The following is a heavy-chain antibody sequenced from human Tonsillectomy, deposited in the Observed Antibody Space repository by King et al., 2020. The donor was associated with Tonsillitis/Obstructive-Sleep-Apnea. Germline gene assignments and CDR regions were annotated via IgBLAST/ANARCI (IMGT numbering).Heavy chain of an antibody. J-gene: IGHJ6*03. V-gene: IGHV4-59*01. Sequence: VQLQESGPGLAKPSETLSLTCTVSGGSISSYYWSWIRPPPGKGLEWIGYIYYSGSTNYNPSLKSRVTISVDTSKNQFSLKLSSVTAADTAVYYCARGGGAYYYYYMDVWGKGTTVTVSS. CDR1: GGSISSYY. CDR3: ARGGGAYYYYYMDV. D-gene: IGHD3-16*01. CDR2: IYYSGST.